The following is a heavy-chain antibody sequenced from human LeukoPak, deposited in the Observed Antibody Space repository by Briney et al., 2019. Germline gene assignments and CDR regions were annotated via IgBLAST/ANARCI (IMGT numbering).Heavy chain of an antibody. V-gene: IGHV3-20*04. J-gene: IGHJ6*03. D-gene: IGHD5-12*01. CDR2: INWNGGST. CDR1: GFTFDDYG. CDR3: ARGRGYGYYYYMDV. Sequence: GGSLRLSCAASGFTFDDYGMSWVRHAPGKGLEWVSGINWNGGSTGYADSVKGRFTISRDNAKNSLYLQMNSLRAEDTALYYCARGRGYGYYYYMDVWGKGTTVTVSS.